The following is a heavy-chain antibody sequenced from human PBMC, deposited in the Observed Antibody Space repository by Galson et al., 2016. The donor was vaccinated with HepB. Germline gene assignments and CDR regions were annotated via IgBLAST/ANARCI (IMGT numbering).Heavy chain of an antibody. V-gene: IGHV3-73*01. CDR2: IRSKANNYAT. Sequence: SLRLSCAASGFTFSDSAMHWVRQASGKGLEWVGRIRSKANNYATAYAASVEGRFTISRDDSKNTAYLQMNSLKTEDTAVYYCTRRGYYYDSSGYYNWGQGTLVTVSS. CDR3: TRRGYYYDSSGYYN. J-gene: IGHJ4*02. CDR1: GFTFSDSA. D-gene: IGHD3-22*01.